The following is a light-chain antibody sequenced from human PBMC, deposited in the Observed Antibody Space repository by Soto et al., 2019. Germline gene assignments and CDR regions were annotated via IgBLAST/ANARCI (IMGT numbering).Light chain of an antibody. CDR2: EGS. V-gene: IGLV2-23*03. Sequence: QSALTQPASVSGSPGQSITISCTGTSSDVGSYNLVSWYQQHPGKAPKVMIYEGSQRPSGVSNRFSGSKSGNTASLTISGLQAEDEADYYCCSYAVSSTFVFGTGTKLTVL. J-gene: IGLJ1*01. CDR3: CSYAVSSTFV. CDR1: SSDVGSYNL.